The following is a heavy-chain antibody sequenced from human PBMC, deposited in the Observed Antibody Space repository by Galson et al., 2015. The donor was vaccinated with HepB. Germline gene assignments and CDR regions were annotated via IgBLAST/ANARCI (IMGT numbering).Heavy chain of an antibody. CDR3: ARGFGGGTISYDY. D-gene: IGHD2-15*01. CDR1: GGSISSGDYY. V-gene: IGHV4-30-4*01. Sequence: TLSLTCTVAGGSISSGDYYWSWIRQPPGKGLEWIGHIYYSGSTYSNPSLKSRVTISIDTSKNQFSLKLNSVTAADTAVYYCARGFGGGTISYDYWGQGTLVTVSS. CDR2: IYYSGST. J-gene: IGHJ4*02.